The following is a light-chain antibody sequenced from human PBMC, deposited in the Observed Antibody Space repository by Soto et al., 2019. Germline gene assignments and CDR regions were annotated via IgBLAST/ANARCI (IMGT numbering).Light chain of an antibody. CDR1: SRDVGAYNY. Sequence: QSALTQPASMSGSLGQSITISCSGTSRDVGAYNYVSWYQQYPGKAPKLMIYHVTDRPSGVSNRFSGSKSGNTASLTISGLQAEDEADYYCCSYTTSNTFVFGTGTKVTVL. CDR2: HVT. V-gene: IGLV2-14*01. CDR3: CSYTTSNTFV. J-gene: IGLJ1*01.